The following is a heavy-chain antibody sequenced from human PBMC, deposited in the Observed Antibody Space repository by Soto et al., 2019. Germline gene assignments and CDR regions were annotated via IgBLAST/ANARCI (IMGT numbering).Heavy chain of an antibody. CDR2: ISAYNGNT. D-gene: IGHD2-15*01. CDR3: AREQVDCSGGSCYDY. CDR1: GYTFTSYG. Sequence: ASVKVSCKASGYTFTSYGISWVRQAPGQGLEWMGWISAYNGNTNYAQKLQGRVTMTTDTSTSTAYMELRSLRSDDTAVYYCAREQVDCSGGSCYDYWGQGTLVTVSS. J-gene: IGHJ4*02. V-gene: IGHV1-18*01.